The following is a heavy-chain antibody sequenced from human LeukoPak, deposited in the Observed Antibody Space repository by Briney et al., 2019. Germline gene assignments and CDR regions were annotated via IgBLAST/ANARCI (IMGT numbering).Heavy chain of an antibody. D-gene: IGHD6-13*01. CDR2: IYYSGST. CDR1: GGSISGYY. J-gene: IGHJ4*02. V-gene: IGHV4-59*08. Sequence: PSETLSLTCTVSGGSISGYYWSWIRQPPGKGLEWIGYIYYSGSTNYNPSLKSRVTISVDTSKNQFSLKLSSVTAADTAVYYCARRLSGPGIAAAGSGYYFDYWGQGTLVTVSS. CDR3: ARRLSGPGIAAAGSGYYFDY.